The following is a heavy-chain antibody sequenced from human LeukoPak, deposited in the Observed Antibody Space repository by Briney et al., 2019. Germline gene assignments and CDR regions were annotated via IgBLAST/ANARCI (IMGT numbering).Heavy chain of an antibody. J-gene: IGHJ6*02. CDR3: ATLQYGMDV. CDR2: INPNSGVT. CDR1: GYTFTGCY. V-gene: IGHV1-2*02. Sequence: ASVKVSCKASGYTFTGCYMHWERQAPGQGLEWMGWINPNSGVTNFAQKFQGSVTMTRDTSNSTAYMELSRLTSDDTAVYYCATLQYGMDVWGQGTTVTVSS.